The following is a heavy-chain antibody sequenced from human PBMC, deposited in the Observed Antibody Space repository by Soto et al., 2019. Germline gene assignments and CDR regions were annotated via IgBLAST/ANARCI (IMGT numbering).Heavy chain of an antibody. J-gene: IGHJ3*02. CDR1: GGSISSGGYY. CDR2: IYYSGST. V-gene: IGHV4-31*03. CDR3: ARTISSSSGIDAFDI. D-gene: IGHD6-6*01. Sequence: QVQLQESGPGLVKPSQTLSLTCTVSGGSISSGGYYWSWIRQHPGKGLEWIGYIYYSGSTYYNPSPKSRVTISVDTSKNQFALKLSSVTAADTAVYYCARTISSSSGIDAFDIWGQGTMVTVSS.